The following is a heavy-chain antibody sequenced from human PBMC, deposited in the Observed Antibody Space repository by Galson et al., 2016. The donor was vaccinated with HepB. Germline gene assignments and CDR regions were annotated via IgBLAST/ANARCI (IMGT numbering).Heavy chain of an antibody. CDR3: ARKGASGDYMDY. CDR2: ISYSKTT. D-gene: IGHD4/OR15-4a*01. Sequence: EPLSLTCVVSGYSIRISDWWGWIRQPPGRGLEWIGYISYSKTTYYNPSLKPRVTMSIDTSKNQFSLNLSSVTAVDTAVYYCARKGASGDYMDYWGQGTLVTVSS. V-gene: IGHV4-28*01. J-gene: IGHJ4*02. CDR1: GYSIRISDW.